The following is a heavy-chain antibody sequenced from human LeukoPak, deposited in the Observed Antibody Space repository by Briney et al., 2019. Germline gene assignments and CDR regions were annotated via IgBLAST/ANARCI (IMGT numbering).Heavy chain of an antibody. CDR2: IIPIFGTA. Sequence: ASVKVSCKASGGTFSSYAISWVRQAPGQGLEWMGGIIPIFGTANYAQKFQGRVTITADESTSTAYMELSSLRSEDTAVYHCVRSIERNYYYYMDVWGKGTTVTISS. D-gene: IGHD3-22*01. CDR3: VRSIERNYYYYMDV. V-gene: IGHV1-69*13. CDR1: GGTFSSYA. J-gene: IGHJ6*03.